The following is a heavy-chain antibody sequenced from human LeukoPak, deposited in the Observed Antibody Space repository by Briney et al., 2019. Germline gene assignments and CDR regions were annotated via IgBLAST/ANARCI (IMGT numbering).Heavy chain of an antibody. CDR1: GGSIRGYY. J-gene: IGHJ4*02. Sequence: SETLSLTCTVSGGSIRGYYWNWIRQPAGKGLVWIGHFHTSGNTNYNPSLESRVTMAIDTSKNQFSLRLSSVTAADTAVYYCARAHTLSCSVGTCPYFLDYWGQGTLVTVSS. CDR2: FHTSGNT. V-gene: IGHV4-4*07. D-gene: IGHD2-15*01. CDR3: ARAHTLSCSVGTCPYFLDY.